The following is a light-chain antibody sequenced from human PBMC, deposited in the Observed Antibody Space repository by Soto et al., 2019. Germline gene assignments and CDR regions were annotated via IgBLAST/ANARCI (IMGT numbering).Light chain of an antibody. V-gene: IGKV3-15*01. CDR1: QSVGSD. CDR2: HAS. J-gene: IGKJ2*01. CDR3: QQYHKWPPVYA. Sequence: EILMTKSPATLSASPGERATLSCRASQSVGSDLAWYQQKPGQAPRLLIYHASLRATGLPARFSGSGSGTEFTLTISTLQSEDFAIYYCQQYHKWPPVYAFGQGTKLEIK.